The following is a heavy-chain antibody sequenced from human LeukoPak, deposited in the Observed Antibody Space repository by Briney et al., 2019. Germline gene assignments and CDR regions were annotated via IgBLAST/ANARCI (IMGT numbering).Heavy chain of an antibody. CDR2: IYYSGNT. J-gene: IGHJ5*02. Sequence: SETLPLTCTVSGRSISSYYWSWLQQPPGKGLEWIGYIYYSGNTNYNLSLESRVTISVDTSKNQFFLQLSTVTAADTAVYYCANANYNPSLESRFSISVAMSKCLFCRNLVSVICASTAVYYCARHSADCTGTSCDLFDPCGEGTLVTVSS. CDR1: GRSISSYY. D-gene: IGHD3-10*01. CDR3: ANANYNPSLESRFSISVAMSKCLFCRNLVSVICASTAVYYCARHSADCTGTSCDLFDP. V-gene: IGHV4-59*08.